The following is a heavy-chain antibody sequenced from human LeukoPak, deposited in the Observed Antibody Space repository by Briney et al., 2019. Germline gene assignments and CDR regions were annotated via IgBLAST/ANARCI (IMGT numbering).Heavy chain of an antibody. CDR2: IYYSGST. CDR3: ARDGYYDSSGKGLDY. D-gene: IGHD3-22*01. Sequence: SETLSLTCTVSGGSISSGGYYWSWIRQHPGKGLEWIGYIYYSGSTYYNPSLKSRVTISVDTSKNQFSLKLSSVTAADTAVYYCARDGYYDSSGKGLDYWGQGTLVTVSS. V-gene: IGHV4-31*03. CDR1: GGSISSGGYY. J-gene: IGHJ4*02.